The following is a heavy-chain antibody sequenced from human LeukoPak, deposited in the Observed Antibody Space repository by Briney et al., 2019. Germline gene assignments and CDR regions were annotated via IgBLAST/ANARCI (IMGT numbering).Heavy chain of an antibody. J-gene: IGHJ4*02. CDR1: GGSISSYY. CDR3: ARVPQRNIWFGELGY. V-gene: IGHV4-59*01. D-gene: IGHD3-10*01. Sequence: SETLSLTCTVSGGSISSYYWSWIRQPPGKGLEWIGYIHYSGTTNYNPSLKSRVTISVDTSKNQFSLKLSSVTAADTAVYYCARVPQRNIWFGELGYWGQGTLVTVSS. CDR2: IHYSGTT.